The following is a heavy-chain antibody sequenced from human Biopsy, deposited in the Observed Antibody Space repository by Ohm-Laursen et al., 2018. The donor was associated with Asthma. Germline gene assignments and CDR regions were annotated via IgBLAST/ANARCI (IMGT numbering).Heavy chain of an antibody. Sequence: SSVKVSCKPPGGTFSNFAISWVRQAPGHGLEWMGTILTKFDITSYAEKFQGRVTITADKSTSTTYMELSRLRSEDTAVYYCARSYDTDSYPVLVLDYWGQGTLVTVSS. D-gene: IGHD3-22*01. CDR2: ILTKFDIT. CDR3: ARSYDTDSYPVLVLDY. J-gene: IGHJ4*02. V-gene: IGHV1-69*04. CDR1: GGTFSNFA.